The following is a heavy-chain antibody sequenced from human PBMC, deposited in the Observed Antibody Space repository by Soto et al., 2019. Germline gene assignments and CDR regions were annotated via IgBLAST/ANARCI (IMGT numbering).Heavy chain of an antibody. D-gene: IGHD2-15*01. CDR2: IIPIFGTA. CDR3: ARGRGCSGGSCYSGLSYYYYGMDV. Sequence: QVQLVQPGAEVKKPGSSVKVSCKASGGTFSSYAISWVRQAPGQGLEWMGGIIPIFGTAHYAQKFQGRVTVTPDESTSKAYMERSSLSSEDTAVYYCARGRGCSGGSCYSGLSYYYYGMDVWGQGTTVTVSS. CDR1: GGTFSSYA. J-gene: IGHJ6*02. V-gene: IGHV1-69*19.